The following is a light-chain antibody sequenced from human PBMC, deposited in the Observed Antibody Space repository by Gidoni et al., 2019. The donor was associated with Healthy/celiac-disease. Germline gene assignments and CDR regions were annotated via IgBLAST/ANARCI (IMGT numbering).Light chain of an antibody. CDR2: QDS. CDR3: QAWDSSTVV. V-gene: IGLV3-1*01. Sequence: SYELTQPPSVSVSPGQTASIPCPGDQLGDKYACWYQQKPGQFPVLVIYQDSKWPSGIPERFSGSNSGDTATLTISGTQAMDEANYYCQAWDSSTVVFGGETGLT. CDR1: QLGDKY. J-gene: IGLJ2*01.